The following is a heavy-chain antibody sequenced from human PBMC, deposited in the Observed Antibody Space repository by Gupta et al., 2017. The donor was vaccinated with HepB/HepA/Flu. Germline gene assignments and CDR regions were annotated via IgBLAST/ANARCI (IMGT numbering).Heavy chain of an antibody. D-gene: IGHD3-22*01. J-gene: IGHJ4*02. CDR3: VRGRYSYDVSGTFDF. CDR1: GFTFDQFV. CDR2: ISGDGSGT. Sequence: DVQLLESGGGVLQPGGSRRLSCIASGFTFDQFVLPWVRQRPGKGLEWVSVISGDGSGTYYADSVKGRFTISRDNSENSLFLQMNSLTIEDTALYYCVRGRYSYDVSGTFDFWGQGTLVTVSS. V-gene: IGHV3-43*02.